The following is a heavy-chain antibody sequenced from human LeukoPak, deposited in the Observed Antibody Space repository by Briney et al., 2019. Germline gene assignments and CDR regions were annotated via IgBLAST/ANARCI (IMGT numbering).Heavy chain of an antibody. CDR3: AKNPATAEYFDY. CDR1: GFTFSSYS. CDR2: ISSSSSTI. J-gene: IGHJ4*02. D-gene: IGHD2-21*02. Sequence: PGGSLRLSCAASGFTFSSYSMNWVRQAPGKGLEWVSYISSSSSTIYYADSVKGRFTISRDNSKNTLYLQMNSLRAEDTAVYYCAKNPATAEYFDYWGQGTLVTVSS. V-gene: IGHV3-48*01.